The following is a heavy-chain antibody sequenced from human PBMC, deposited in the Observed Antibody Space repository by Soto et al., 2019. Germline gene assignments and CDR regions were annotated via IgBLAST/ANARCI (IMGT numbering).Heavy chain of an antibody. CDR3: ARESSSGWNYYYYGMRV. D-gene: IGHD6-25*01. Sequence: PSETLSLTCTVSGGSIISSDYYWGWIRQPPGKGLEWVGGIFYSANTHHNASGKTRVSVSVDTATNQLSPKLSAVTAADTAAYYCARESSSGWNYYYYGMRVWGQGTTVTVSS. CDR1: GGSIISSDYY. V-gene: IGHV4-39*07. CDR2: IFYSANT. J-gene: IGHJ6*02.